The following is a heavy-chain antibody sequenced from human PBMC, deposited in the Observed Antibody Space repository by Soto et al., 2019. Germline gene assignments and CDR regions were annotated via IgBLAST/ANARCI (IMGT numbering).Heavy chain of an antibody. CDR1: RFTLKDYG. J-gene: IGHJ4*02. CDR2: ISYDGSNA. V-gene: IGHV3-30-3*01. D-gene: IGHD3-22*01. CDR3: ARDLLDYYESSGYVSSLGY. Sequence: GGSLRLSCAASRFTLKDYGMHWVRQTPGKGLEWVAVISYDGSNADYADSVKGRFTISRDIAKNTVYLQMSSLKTEDTAIYYCARDLLDYYESSGYVSSLGYWGQGTPVTVSS.